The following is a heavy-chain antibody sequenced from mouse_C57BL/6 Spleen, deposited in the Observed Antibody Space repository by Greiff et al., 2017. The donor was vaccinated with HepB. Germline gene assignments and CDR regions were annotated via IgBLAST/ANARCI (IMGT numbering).Heavy chain of an antibody. D-gene: IGHD2-5*01. CDR1: GYSITSGYY. CDR3: ARDADSNPFAY. J-gene: IGHJ3*01. V-gene: IGHV3-6*01. Sequence: VQLKESGPGLVKPSQSLSLTCSVTGYSITSGYYWNWIRQFPGNKLEWMGYISYDGSNNYNPSLKNRISITRDTSKNQFFLKLNSVTTEDTATYYCARDADSNPFAYWGQGTLVTVSA. CDR2: ISYDGSN.